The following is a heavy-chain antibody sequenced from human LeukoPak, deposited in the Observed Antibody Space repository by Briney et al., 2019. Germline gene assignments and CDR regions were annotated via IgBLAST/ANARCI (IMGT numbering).Heavy chain of an antibody. D-gene: IGHD3-16*01. CDR2: ISDSGSA. V-gene: IGHV4-59*11. CDR3: ARASSVWGRGDAFDI. CDR1: GAPISNHY. J-gene: IGHJ3*02. Sequence: SETLSLTCTVSGAPISNHYWSWIRQPPGKGLEWIGCISDSGSAKYNSSLKGRVSISGDTSKNQFSLKLTSVTAADTAVYYCARASSVWGRGDAFDIWGQGTMVTVSS.